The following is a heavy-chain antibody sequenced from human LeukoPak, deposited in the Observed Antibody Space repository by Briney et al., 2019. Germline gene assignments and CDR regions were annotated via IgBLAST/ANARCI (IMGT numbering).Heavy chain of an antibody. D-gene: IGHD3-9*01. J-gene: IGHJ4*02. V-gene: IGHV3-15*01. CDR1: GFTFSNAW. Sequence: PGGSLRLSCAASGFTFSNAWMSWVRQAPGKGLGWVGRIKSKTDGGTTDYAAPVKGRFTISRDDSKNTLYLQMNSLKTEDTAVYYCTTEILTGYYNEDYWGQGTLVTVSS. CDR3: TTEILTGYYNEDY. CDR2: IKSKTDGGTT.